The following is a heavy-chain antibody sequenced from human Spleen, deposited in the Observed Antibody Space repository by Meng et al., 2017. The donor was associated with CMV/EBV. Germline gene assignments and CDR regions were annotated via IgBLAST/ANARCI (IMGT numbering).Heavy chain of an antibody. CDR2: IGTAGDT. CDR3: AKLAVADADPLDY. D-gene: IGHD6-13*01. CDR1: GFTFSSYD. J-gene: IGHJ4*02. V-gene: IGHV3-13*03. Sequence: GGSLRLSCAACGFTFSSYDMHWVRQATGKGLEWVSAIGTAGDTYYPGSVKGQLTISRDNAKKSLYLQMDSLRTEDTGMYYCAKLAVADADPLDYWGQGTLVTVSS.